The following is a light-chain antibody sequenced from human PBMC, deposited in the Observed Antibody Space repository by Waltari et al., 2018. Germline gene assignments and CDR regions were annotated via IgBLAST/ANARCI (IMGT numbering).Light chain of an antibody. CDR2: DVS. J-gene: IGLJ3*02. V-gene: IGLV2-14*03. CDR3: SSYTSSSTLWV. CDR1: SSDVGGYNY. Sequence: QSALTQPASVSGSPGQSITISCTGTSSDVGGYNYVSWYQQHPGKAPKIMIYDVSNRPSGVTNRVSGSKSGNTASLTISELQAEDEADYYCSSYTSSSTLWVFGGGTKLTVL.